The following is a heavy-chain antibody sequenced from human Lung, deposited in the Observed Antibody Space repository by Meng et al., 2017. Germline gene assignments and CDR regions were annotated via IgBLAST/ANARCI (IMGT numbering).Heavy chain of an antibody. CDR2: IIPILGIA. Sequence: QVQLVQSGAEVKKPGSSVKVSCKASGGTFSSYTISWVRQAPGQGLEWMGRIIPILGIANYAQKFQGRVTITADKSTSTAYMELSSLRSEDTAVYYCASNDYGDYADAFDIWGQGTMVTVSS. J-gene: IGHJ3*02. CDR1: GGTFSSYT. CDR3: ASNDYGDYADAFDI. V-gene: IGHV1-69*02. D-gene: IGHD4-17*01.